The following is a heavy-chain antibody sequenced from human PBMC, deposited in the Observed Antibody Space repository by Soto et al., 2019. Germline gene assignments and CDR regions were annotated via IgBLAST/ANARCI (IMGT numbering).Heavy chain of an antibody. V-gene: IGHV1-69*02. CDR1: GGTFSSYT. J-gene: IGHJ3*01. CDR3: XXXXXXXXXXXXXXXXXXX. CDR2: IIPILGIA. Sequence: QVQLVQSGAEVKKPGSSVKVSCKASGGTFSSYTISWVRQAPGQGLEWMGRIIPILGIANYAQKFQGRVTITADKSTSTAYXXLSSLXXXXXXXXXXXXXXXXXXXXXXXXXXXXXWGQGTMVTVSS.